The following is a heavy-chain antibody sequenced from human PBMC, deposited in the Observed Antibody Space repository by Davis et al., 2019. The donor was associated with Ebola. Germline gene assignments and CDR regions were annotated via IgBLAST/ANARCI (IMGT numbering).Heavy chain of an antibody. CDR1: GFILSSYN. V-gene: IGHV3-48*02. J-gene: IGHJ6*02. Sequence: GGSLRLSCVASGFILSSYNMNWVRQAPGKGLEWVSHISGSSKNIYYADSVKGRFTVSRDNAQNSLFLQMNNLRDEDAGVYYCARERGWWESGYGMDAWGQGTTVAVSS. CDR2: ISGSSKNI. CDR3: ARERGWWESGYGMDA. D-gene: IGHD1-26*01.